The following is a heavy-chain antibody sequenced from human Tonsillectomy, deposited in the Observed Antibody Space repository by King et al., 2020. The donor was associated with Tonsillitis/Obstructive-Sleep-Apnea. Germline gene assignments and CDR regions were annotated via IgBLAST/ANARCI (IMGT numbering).Heavy chain of an antibody. D-gene: IGHD5-24*01. V-gene: IGHV3-11*01. CDR1: GFTFRDYY. CDR2: ISSSGTTI. CDR3: AGGYNYYCYNYMDG. J-gene: IGHJ6*03. Sequence: QLVQSGGGLVKPGGSLRLSCAASGFTFRDYYMTWIRQAPGKGLEWVSYISSSGTTIYYADSLKGRFTISRDNAKNSLYLQMNSLRAEDTAVYYCAGGYNYYCYNYMDGGGEGSTVTASS.